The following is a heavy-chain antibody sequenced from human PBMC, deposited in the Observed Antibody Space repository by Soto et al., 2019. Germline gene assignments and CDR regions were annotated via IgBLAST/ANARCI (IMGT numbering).Heavy chain of an antibody. CDR3: ARVVPGAEAWFGP. D-gene: IGHD2-2*01. CDR1: GYTFSNYG. Sequence: ASVKVSCKTSGYTFSNYGFTCVRQAPGQPLECLGWISLYSDGTNYAQKFQGRVSMTTDTSTTTAYMELRSLRSDDTAVYYCARVVPGAEAWFGPWGQGTLVTVSS. V-gene: IGHV1-18*01. CDR2: ISLYSDGT. J-gene: IGHJ5*02.